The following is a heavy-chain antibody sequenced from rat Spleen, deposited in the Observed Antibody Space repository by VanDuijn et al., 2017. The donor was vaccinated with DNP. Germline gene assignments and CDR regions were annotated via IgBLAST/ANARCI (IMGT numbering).Heavy chain of an antibody. Sequence: EVQLVESGGDLVQPGRSLKLFCAASGFTFSDYYMAWVRQAPTKGLEWVAYIRYDGGYTKYGDSGKGRFTISRDNAINTLYLQMNSLRSEDMATYYCVRWNSGHFDYWGQGVMVPVSS. J-gene: IGHJ2*01. CDR1: GFTFSDYY. V-gene: IGHV5-22*01. D-gene: IGHD4-3*01. CDR2: IRYDGGYT. CDR3: VRWNSGHFDY.